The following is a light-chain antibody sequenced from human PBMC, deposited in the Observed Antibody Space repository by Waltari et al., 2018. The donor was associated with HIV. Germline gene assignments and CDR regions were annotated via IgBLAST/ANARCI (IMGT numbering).Light chain of an antibody. Sequence: QSVLTQPPSVSAAPGQKVTISCSGTISNIGTNYVSWSQHFPGTAPTLLIYENNQRPSGIPDRCSATKSVTSAALGITGLQTGDEADYDCVTWDSTLSFVVFGGGTKVTVL. CDR2: ENN. CDR1: ISNIGTNY. CDR3: VTWDSTLSFVV. J-gene: IGLJ2*01. V-gene: IGLV1-51*02.